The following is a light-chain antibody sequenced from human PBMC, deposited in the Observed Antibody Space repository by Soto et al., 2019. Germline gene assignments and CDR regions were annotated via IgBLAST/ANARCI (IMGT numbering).Light chain of an antibody. CDR2: KAS. Sequence: DMQMTQSPSTLSASVGDRVTITGLASQSISSWLAWYQQKPGKAPKLLIYKASSLESGVPSRFSGSGSGTEFTLTISSLQPDDFATYYCQQYNSYSRTFGQGTKVDIK. J-gene: IGKJ1*01. CDR1: QSISSW. V-gene: IGKV1-5*03. CDR3: QQYNSYSRT.